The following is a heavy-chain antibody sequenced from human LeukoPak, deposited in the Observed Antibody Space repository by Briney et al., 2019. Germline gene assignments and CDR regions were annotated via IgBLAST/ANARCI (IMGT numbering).Heavy chain of an antibody. CDR3: ARVTGYVMEDYFDY. V-gene: IGHV4-59*01. CDR1: SGSIRSYY. Sequence: SETLSLTCTVSSGSIRSYYWSWIRQPPGKGLEWIGYIYYSGSTNYNPSLKSRVTISVDTSKNQFSLRLSSVTAADAAVYYCARVTGYVMEDYFDYWGQGTLVTVFS. J-gene: IGHJ4*02. D-gene: IGHD6-13*01. CDR2: IYYSGST.